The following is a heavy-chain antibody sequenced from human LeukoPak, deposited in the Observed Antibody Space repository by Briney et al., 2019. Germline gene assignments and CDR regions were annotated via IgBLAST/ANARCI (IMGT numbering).Heavy chain of an antibody. V-gene: IGHV3-7*01. CDR3: ARDLWLGQRGLFYFEY. D-gene: IGHD3-22*01. J-gene: IGHJ4*02. CDR1: GFTFGRHW. Sequence: GDSLRLSCRTFGFTFGRHWMSWVRQAPGKGPEWVANIREDGSEKLYANSVKGRFTISRDNAKNSLYLQMNSLTVDDTAVYYCARDLWLGQRGLFYFEYWGQGAPVTVAS. CDR2: IREDGSEK.